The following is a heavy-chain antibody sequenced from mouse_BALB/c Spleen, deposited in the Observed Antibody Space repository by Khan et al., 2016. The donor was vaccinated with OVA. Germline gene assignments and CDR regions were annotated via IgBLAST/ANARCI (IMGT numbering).Heavy chain of an antibody. Sequence: EVELVESGGGLVQPGGSLKLSCAASGFTFSTYAMSWVRQTPEKRLEWVATISGGGTYTYYPDSVKGRFTISRANATNTLFLQMSSLSSEDTAMNYCARPPITTVVATSYWFFDVWGAGTTVTVSS. D-gene: IGHD1-1*01. CDR2: ISGGGTYT. V-gene: IGHV5-9-3*01. CDR1: GFTFSTYA. CDR3: ARPPITTVVATSYWFFDV. J-gene: IGHJ1*01.